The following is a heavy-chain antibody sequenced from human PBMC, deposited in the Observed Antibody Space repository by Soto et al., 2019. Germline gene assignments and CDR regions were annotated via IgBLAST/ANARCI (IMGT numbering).Heavy chain of an antibody. D-gene: IGHD4-17*01. CDR1: RYTFTSYG. Sequence: PLLKVSCQAPRYTFTSYGISWVRQSPGQGLEWMGWISAYNGNTNYAQKLQGRVSMTTDTSTSTAYMELRSLRSDDTAVYYCARMPTVTNGYFDYWGQGIMVT. CDR3: ARMPTVTNGYFDY. V-gene: IGHV1-18*04. J-gene: IGHJ4*03. CDR2: ISAYNGNT.